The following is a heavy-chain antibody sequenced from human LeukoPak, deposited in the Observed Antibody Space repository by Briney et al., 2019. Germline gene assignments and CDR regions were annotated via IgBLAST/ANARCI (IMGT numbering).Heavy chain of an antibody. J-gene: IGHJ5*02. CDR1: GFTFSSYS. CDR2: ISSSSYI. D-gene: IGHD3-3*01. V-gene: IGHV3-21*01. Sequence: GGSLRLSCAASGFTFSSYSMNWVRQAPGRGLEWVSSISSSSYIYYADSVKGRFTISRDNAKNSLYLQMNSLRAEDTAVYYCARDYDQAYARFDPWGQGTLVTVSS. CDR3: ARDYDQAYARFDP.